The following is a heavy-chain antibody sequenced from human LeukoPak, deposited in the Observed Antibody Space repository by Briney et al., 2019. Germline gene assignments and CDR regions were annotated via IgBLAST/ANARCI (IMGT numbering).Heavy chain of an antibody. CDR2: ISGSGGST. V-gene: IGHV3-23*01. CDR1: KFTFSSYA. CDR3: AKDRYAFWSTYPSNPFDY. Sequence: PGGSLRLSCAASKFTFSSYAMNWVRQASGKGLEWVSGISGSGGSTYYADSVKGRFTISRDNSKNTLYLQMNSLRAEDTAVYYCAKDRYAFWSTYPSNPFDYWGQGTLVTVSS. J-gene: IGHJ4*02. D-gene: IGHD3-3*01.